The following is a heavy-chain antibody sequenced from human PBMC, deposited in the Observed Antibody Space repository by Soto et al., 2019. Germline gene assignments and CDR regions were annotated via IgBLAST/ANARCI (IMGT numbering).Heavy chain of an antibody. Sequence: GGSLRLSCAASGFTFSSYAMNWVRKAPGKGMEWVAVTSSDGTNKDYADSVKGRFTISRDNSKNTLHLQMNSLRAEDTAVYYCAKGSRGSGSYFDYFDYWGQGTLVTVSS. CDR3: AKGSRGSGSYFDYFDY. J-gene: IGHJ4*02. CDR1: GFTFSSYA. V-gene: IGHV3-30*18. D-gene: IGHD3-10*01. CDR2: TSSDGTNK.